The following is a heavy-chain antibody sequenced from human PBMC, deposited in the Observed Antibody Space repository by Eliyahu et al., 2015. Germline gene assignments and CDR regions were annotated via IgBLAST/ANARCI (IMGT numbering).Heavy chain of an antibody. Sequence: QVQLQQWGAGLLKPSXTLSXTXXXYGGFFSGYYWSWIRQPPGKGLEWIGEINHXGSTNYNPSLKSRVTISVDTSKNQFSLKLSSVTAADTAVYYCASAPRFGNYWGQGTLVTVSS. J-gene: IGHJ4*02. CDR1: GGFFSGYY. D-gene: IGHD3-10*01. CDR2: INHXGST. CDR3: ASAPRFGNY. V-gene: IGHV4-34*01.